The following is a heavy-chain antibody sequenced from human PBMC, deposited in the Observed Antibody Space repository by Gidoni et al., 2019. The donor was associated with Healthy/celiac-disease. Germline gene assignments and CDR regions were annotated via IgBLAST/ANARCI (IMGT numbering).Heavy chain of an antibody. Sequence: QLQLQESGPGLVKPSETLSRTCTVSGGSISSSSYYWGWIRQPPGKGLEWIGSIYYSGSTYYNPSLKSRVTISVDTSKNQFSLKLSSVTAADTAVYYCAGLHREQLVLSNWGQGTLVTVSS. CDR1: GGSISSSSYY. V-gene: IGHV4-39*01. CDR3: AGLHREQLVLSN. D-gene: IGHD6-13*01. CDR2: IYYSGST. J-gene: IGHJ4*02.